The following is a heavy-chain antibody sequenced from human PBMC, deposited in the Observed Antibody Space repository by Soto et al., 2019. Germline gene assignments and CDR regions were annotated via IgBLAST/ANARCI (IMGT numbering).Heavy chain of an antibody. V-gene: IGHV3-30-3*01. D-gene: IGHD6-19*01. CDR1: GFTFSSYA. J-gene: IGHJ6*02. CDR2: ISYDGSNK. CDR3: GGIAVAGSSYYGIDV. Sequence: GGSLRLSCAASGFTFSSYAMHWVRQAPGKGLEWVAVISYDGSNKYYADSVKGRFTISRDNSKNTLYLQMNSLRAEDTAVYYCGGIAVAGSSYYGIDVWGQATTVTVS.